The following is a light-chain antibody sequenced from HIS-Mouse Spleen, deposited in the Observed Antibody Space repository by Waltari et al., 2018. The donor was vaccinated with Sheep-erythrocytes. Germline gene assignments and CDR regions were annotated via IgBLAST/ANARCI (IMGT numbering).Light chain of an antibody. CDR1: QSISSW. V-gene: IGKV1-5*03. CDR2: KAS. J-gene: IGKJ4*01. CDR3: QQYKSYPLT. Sequence: DIQMTQSPSTLSASVGDRVTITCRASQSISSWLAWYQQQPGKAPKLLIYKASSLESGVPSRFSGSGSGTEFTLTISSLQPDDFATYYCQQYKSYPLTFGGGTKVEIK.